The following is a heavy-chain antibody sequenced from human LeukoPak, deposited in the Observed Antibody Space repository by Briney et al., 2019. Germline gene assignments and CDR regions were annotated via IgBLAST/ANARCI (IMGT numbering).Heavy chain of an antibody. J-gene: IGHJ4*02. CDR2: IYADGSS. CDR3: ARGYYYHR. CDR1: GGSVSSDNSY. D-gene: IGHD3-22*01. V-gene: IGHV4-61*02. Sequence: SETLSLTCTVSGGSVSSDNSYWNWIRQPAGKGLEWIVRIYADGSSTYNPSLKSRVTISVYAPKNQFSLRLSSLTAADTAVYYCARGYYYHRWGQGTLVTVSS.